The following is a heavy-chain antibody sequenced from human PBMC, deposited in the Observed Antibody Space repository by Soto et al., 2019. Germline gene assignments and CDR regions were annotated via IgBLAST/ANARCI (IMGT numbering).Heavy chain of an antibody. CDR2: ISGSDGKT. Sequence: PRGSLRLSCAASGFSFGSYALSWFRQAPGKGLEWVSTISGSDGKTFYADSVKGRFSISRDTSQSTLYLQMNSLRADDTAMYYCARWSYLDYWGQGTRVTVS. J-gene: IGHJ4*02. V-gene: IGHV3-23*01. D-gene: IGHD3-3*01. CDR1: GFSFGSYA. CDR3: ARWSYLDY.